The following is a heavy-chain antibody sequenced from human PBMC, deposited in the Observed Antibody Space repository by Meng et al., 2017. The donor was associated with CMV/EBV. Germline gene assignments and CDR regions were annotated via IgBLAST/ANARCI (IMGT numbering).Heavy chain of an antibody. J-gene: IGHJ5*02. CDR1: GFTFSSYS. V-gene: IGHV3-48*04. Sequence: GESLKISCAASGFTFSSYSMNWVRQAPGKGLEWVSCITSDSSTIYYADSVKGRFTISRDNAKNSLYLQMNSLRADDTAVYFCARAPPWYGSSSEESNWFDPWGQGTLVTVSS. CDR3: ARAPPWYGSSSEESNWFDP. CDR2: ITSDSSTI. D-gene: IGHD6-6*01.